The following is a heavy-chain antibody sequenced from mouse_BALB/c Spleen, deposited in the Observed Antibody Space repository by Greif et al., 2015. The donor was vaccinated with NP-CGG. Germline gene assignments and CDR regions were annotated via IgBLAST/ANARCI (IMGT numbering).Heavy chain of an antibody. Sequence: VQLQQSGAELVRPGSSVKISCKASGYAFSSYWMNWVKQRPGQGLEWIGQIYPGDGDTNYNGKFKGKATLTADKSSRSAYMQLSSLTSEDSAVYFCARLGAYYRYAADWCQGTLVTVSA. CDR2: IYPGDGDT. V-gene: IGHV1-80*01. CDR3: ARLGAYYRYAAD. J-gene: IGHJ3*01. D-gene: IGHD2-14*01. CDR1: GYAFSSYW.